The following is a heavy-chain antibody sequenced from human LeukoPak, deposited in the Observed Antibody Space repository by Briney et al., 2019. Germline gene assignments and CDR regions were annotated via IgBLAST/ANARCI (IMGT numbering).Heavy chain of an antibody. CDR2: IYYSGST. CDR3: AVCRDGYNLAFDP. CDR1: GGSISSYY. V-gene: IGHV4-59*08. Sequence: SETLSLTCTVSGGSISSYYWSWIRQPPGKGPEWIGYIYYSGSTNYNPSLKSRVTISVDTSKNQFSLKLSSVTAADTAVYYCAVCRDGYNLAFDPWGQGTLVTVSS. D-gene: IGHD5-12*01. J-gene: IGHJ5*02.